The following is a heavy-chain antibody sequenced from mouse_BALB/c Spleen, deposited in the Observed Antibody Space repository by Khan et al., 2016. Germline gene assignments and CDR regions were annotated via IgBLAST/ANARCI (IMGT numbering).Heavy chain of an antibody. J-gene: IGHJ4*01. Sequence: QVQLQQPGTELVRPGASVKLSCKASGYSFTRYWMNWVKQRPGQGLEWIGMIHPSDSESRLNQKFKDKATLTVDNSSSIAYMQRSSPTSEDSAVYYCTRSAYGNHPYYAMDYWGQGTSVTVSS. CDR1: GYSFTRYW. CDR3: TRSAYGNHPYYAMDY. D-gene: IGHD2-1*01. V-gene: IGHV1-61*01. CDR2: IHPSDSES.